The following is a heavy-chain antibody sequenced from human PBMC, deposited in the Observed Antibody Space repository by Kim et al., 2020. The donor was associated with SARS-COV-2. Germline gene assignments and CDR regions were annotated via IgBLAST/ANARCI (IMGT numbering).Heavy chain of an antibody. Sequence: YYNPSLKSRVTISVDTSKNQFSLKLSSVTAADTAVYYCARGGAAAVNFDYWGQGTLVTVSS. J-gene: IGHJ4*02. V-gene: IGHV4-31*02. D-gene: IGHD6-13*01. CDR3: ARGGAAAVNFDY.